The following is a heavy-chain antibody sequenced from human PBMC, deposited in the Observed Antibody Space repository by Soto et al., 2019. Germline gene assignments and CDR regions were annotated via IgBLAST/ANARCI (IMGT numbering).Heavy chain of an antibody. CDR2: IYYSGNT. CDR3: SRLTNARPGDD. J-gene: IGHJ4*02. V-gene: IGHV4-39*01. D-gene: IGHD2-2*01. CDR1: GGSITSSNYH. Sequence: SETLSLTCTVSGGSITSSNYHWGWSRQRPGKGLEWIGTIYYSGNTYYNPSLKSRVTMSMDASKNQFSLTLSSVAVADTAVYYCSRLTNARPGDDWGQGTLVTVSS.